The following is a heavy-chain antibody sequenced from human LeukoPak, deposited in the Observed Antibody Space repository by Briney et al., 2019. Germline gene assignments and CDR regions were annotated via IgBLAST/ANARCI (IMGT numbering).Heavy chain of an antibody. CDR2: INHSGST. CDR1: GGSFSGYY. Sequence: SETLSLTCAVYGGSFSGYYWSWIRQPPGKGLEWIGEINHSGSTNYNPSLKSRVTISVDTSKNQFSLKLNSVTAADTAVYYCARTDSSGWYGGALRNYWGQGTLVTVSS. J-gene: IGHJ4*02. D-gene: IGHD6-19*01. V-gene: IGHV4-34*01. CDR3: ARTDSSGWYGGALRNY.